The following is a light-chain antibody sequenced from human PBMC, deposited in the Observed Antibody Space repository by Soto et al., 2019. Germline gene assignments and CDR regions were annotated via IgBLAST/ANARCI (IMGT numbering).Light chain of an antibody. Sequence: DIQMTQSPSTLSASVGDRVTITCRASQSISSWLAWYQQRPGRAPKLLIYKASSLESGVPSRFSGSGSGTEFTLTISSLQPDDVATYYCQQYYSFYTFGRGTKLEIK. CDR3: QQYYSFYT. CDR2: KAS. J-gene: IGKJ2*01. CDR1: QSISSW. V-gene: IGKV1-5*03.